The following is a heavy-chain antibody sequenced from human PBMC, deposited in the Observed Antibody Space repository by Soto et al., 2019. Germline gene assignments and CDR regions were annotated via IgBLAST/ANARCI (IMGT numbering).Heavy chain of an antibody. CDR1: GFPFSSYS. CDR3: TKGYYYDTCGYFDS. Sequence: GGSLSLSCAASGFPFSSYSMNWVRQAPGKGLEWVSYISSSSSTIYYADSVKGRFTISRDNSKNTLYLQMNSLRAEDTAVYYCTKGYYYDTCGYFDSWGQGTLVTVSS. J-gene: IGHJ4*02. V-gene: IGHV3-48*01. CDR2: ISSSSSTI. D-gene: IGHD3-22*01.